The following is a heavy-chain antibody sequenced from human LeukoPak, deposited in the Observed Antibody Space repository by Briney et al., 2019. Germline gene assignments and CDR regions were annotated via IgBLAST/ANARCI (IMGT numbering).Heavy chain of an antibody. D-gene: IGHD3-9*01. V-gene: IGHV3-23*01. CDR2: IIGSGGST. CDR1: GFTFSSYA. CDR3: AKDHRSGILTGYSYEV. J-gene: IGHJ6*02. Sequence: GGSLRLSCAASGFTFSSYAMSWVRRAPGKGLEWVLAIIGSGGSTYYADSVKGGFTISRDNSKNTLYLQMNSLRAEHTAVYYCAKDHRSGILTGYSYEVWGQGTTVTVSS.